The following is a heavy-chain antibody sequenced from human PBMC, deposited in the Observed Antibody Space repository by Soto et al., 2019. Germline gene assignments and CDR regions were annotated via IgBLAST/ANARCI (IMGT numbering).Heavy chain of an antibody. CDR2: ISAFNGDT. Sequence: QVQLVQSGTEVKKPGASVNVSCKAFGYTFTSYGFSWVRPVPGQGLEWLGWISAFNGDTQYAQTMKGRLTVTTDTSTTTVHMERRSLTPADTAVYYCAREAGWQRMVPYDWGQGTLVTVS. CDR3: AREAGWQRMVPYD. CDR1: GYTFTSYG. J-gene: IGHJ4*02. V-gene: IGHV1-18*04. D-gene: IGHD6-25*01.